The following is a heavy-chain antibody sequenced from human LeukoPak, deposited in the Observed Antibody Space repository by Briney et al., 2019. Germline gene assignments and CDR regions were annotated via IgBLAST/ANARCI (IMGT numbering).Heavy chain of an antibody. CDR1: GGSISSYY. V-gene: IGHV4-59*01. D-gene: IGHD3-3*01. Sequence: SETLSLTCTVSGGSISSYYWSWIRQPPGKGLEWIGYIYYSGSTNYSPSLTSRVTISVDTSKNQFSLKLSPVTAADTAVYYCARTTYYDFWSGYFFDYWGQGTLVTVSS. CDR2: IYYSGST. CDR3: ARTTYYDFWSGYFFDY. J-gene: IGHJ4*02.